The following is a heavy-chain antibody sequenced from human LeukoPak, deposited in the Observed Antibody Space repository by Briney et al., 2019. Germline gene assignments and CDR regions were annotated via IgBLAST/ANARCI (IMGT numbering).Heavy chain of an antibody. CDR1: GFTFSNYA. CDR2: ISSSSSYI. CDR3: ARDQRIDP. J-gene: IGHJ5*02. Sequence: GGSLRLSRAASGFTFSNYAMSWVRQAPGKGLEWVSSISSSSSYIYYADSVKGRFTISRDNAKNSLYLQMNSLRAEDTAVYYCARDQRIDPWGQGTLVTVSS. V-gene: IGHV3-21*01.